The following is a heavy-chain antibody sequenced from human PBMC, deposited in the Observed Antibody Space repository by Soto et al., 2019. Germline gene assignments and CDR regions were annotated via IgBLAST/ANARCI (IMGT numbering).Heavy chain of an antibody. Sequence: QVQLVQSGAEVKKPGSSVKVSCKASGGTFSSYAISWVRQAPGQGLEWMGGIIPIFGTANYAQKFQGRVTITADASTITAYMALSSLRSEDTAVYYCARGGGGYCSGGSCYSYYYYYGMDVWGQGTTVTVSS. CDR3: ARGGGGYCSGGSCYSYYYYYGMDV. D-gene: IGHD2-15*01. V-gene: IGHV1-69*01. CDR1: GGTFSSYA. CDR2: IIPIFGTA. J-gene: IGHJ6*02.